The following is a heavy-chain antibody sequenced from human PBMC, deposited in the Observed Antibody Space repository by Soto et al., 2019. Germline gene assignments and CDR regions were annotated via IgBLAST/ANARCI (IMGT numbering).Heavy chain of an antibody. V-gene: IGHV3-66*01. CDR1: GFTVSSNY. D-gene: IGHD4-4*01. CDR3: ARGVDYSNCYFDY. Sequence: EVQLVESGGGLVQPGGALRLSCAASGFTVSSNYMSWVRQAPGKGLEWVSVIYSGGSTYYADSVKGRFTISRDNSKNTLYLQMNSLRAEDTAVYYCARGVDYSNCYFDYCGQGTLVTVFS. CDR2: IYSGGST. J-gene: IGHJ4*02.